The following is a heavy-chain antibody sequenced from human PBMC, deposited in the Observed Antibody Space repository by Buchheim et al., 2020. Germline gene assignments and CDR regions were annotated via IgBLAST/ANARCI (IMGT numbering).Heavy chain of an antibody. CDR1: GFTFSSYA. D-gene: IGHD6-19*01. V-gene: IGHV3-23*01. J-gene: IGHJ4*02. Sequence: EVQLLESGGGLVQPGGSLRLSCAASGFTFSSYAMSWVRQAPGKGLVWVSTISGSGGSIYYADSVKGRFTISRDNSKNTPYLQMNSLRAEDTAVFYCAKLDGSGWYQDFDYWGQGTL. CDR2: ISGSGGSI. CDR3: AKLDGSGWYQDFDY.